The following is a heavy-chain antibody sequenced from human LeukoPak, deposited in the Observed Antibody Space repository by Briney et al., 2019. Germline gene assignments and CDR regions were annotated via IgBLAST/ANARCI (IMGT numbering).Heavy chain of an antibody. D-gene: IGHD3-22*01. CDR2: IYSDGSRT. Sequence: GGSLRLSCAASGFTFSSYWMHWVRQGPGKGLVWVSRIYSDGSRTTYADSVKGRFTISRDNSKNTLYLQMNSLRAEDTAVYYCARDLGQYYDTSNNWFDPWGQGTLVTVSS. CDR3: ARDLGQYYDTSNNWFDP. V-gene: IGHV3-74*01. J-gene: IGHJ5*02. CDR1: GFTFSSYW.